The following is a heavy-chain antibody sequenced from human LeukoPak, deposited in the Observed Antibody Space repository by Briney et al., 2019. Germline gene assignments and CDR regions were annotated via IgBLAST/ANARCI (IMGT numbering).Heavy chain of an antibody. V-gene: IGHV4-30-4*01. Sequence: SQTLSLTCTVSGGSISSRDYYWSWIRQPPGKGLEWIGYIYYSGSTYYNPSLRSRVTISVDTSKNQFSLKLSSVTAADTAVYYCARDSRLVGGLDYWGQGTLVTVSS. D-gene: IGHD2-15*01. CDR3: ARDSRLVGGLDY. CDR2: IYYSGST. J-gene: IGHJ4*02. CDR1: GGSISSRDYY.